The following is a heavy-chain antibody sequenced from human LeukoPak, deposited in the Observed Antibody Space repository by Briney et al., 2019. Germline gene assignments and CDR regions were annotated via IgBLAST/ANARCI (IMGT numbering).Heavy chain of an antibody. D-gene: IGHD3/OR15-3a*01. V-gene: IGHV1-18*01. CDR2: ISAYNGNA. Sequence: ASVKVSCKASGYTFTSYGISWVRQAPGQGLEWMGWISAYNGNANYAQKLQGRVTRTTDTSTSTAYMELRSLRSDDTAVYYGARDPGTGPYFDDAFDIWGQGTMVTVSS. CDR1: GYTFTSYG. CDR3: ARDPGTGPYFDDAFDI. J-gene: IGHJ3*02.